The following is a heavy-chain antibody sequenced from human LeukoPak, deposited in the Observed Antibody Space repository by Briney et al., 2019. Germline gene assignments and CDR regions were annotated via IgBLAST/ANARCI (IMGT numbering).Heavy chain of an antibody. V-gene: IGHV3-7*03. CDR1: GFTFSRYW. J-gene: IGHJ4*02. Sequence: GGSLRLSCAASGFTFSRYWMSWVRHLPRKGLEWVANIKQDGSEKYYVDSVKGRFTISRDNAKNSLYLQMNSLRAEEAAVYYCARDKGDYDTSGSLFVFGGQGTLVTVSS. D-gene: IGHD3-22*01. CDR3: ARDKGDYDTSGSLFVF. CDR2: IKQDGSEK.